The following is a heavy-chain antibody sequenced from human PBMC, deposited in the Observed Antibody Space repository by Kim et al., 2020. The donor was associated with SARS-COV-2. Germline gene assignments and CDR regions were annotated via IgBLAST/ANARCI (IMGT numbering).Heavy chain of an antibody. V-gene: IGHV3-20*01. J-gene: IGHJ3*02. D-gene: IGHD1-26*01. CDR3: ARDGASGSSSFAFDI. Sequence: DSVKGRFTISRDNAKNSLYLQMISLRAEDTALYHCARDGASGSSSFAFDIWGQGTMVTVSS.